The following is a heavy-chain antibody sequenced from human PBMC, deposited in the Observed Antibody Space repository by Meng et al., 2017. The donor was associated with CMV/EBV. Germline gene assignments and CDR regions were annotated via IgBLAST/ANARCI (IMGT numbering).Heavy chain of an antibody. Sequence: VLLGGSGGGLVQRGGSLRLSCAASGFTVSSNYMSWVRQAPGKGLEWVSVIYSGGSTYYADSVKGRFTISRDNSKNTLYLQMNSLRAEDTAVYYCARDHSGPLSHWGQGTLVTVSS. CDR1: GFTVSSNY. D-gene: IGHD1-1*01. CDR3: ARDHSGPLSH. V-gene: IGHV3-66*01. CDR2: IYSGGST. J-gene: IGHJ4*02.